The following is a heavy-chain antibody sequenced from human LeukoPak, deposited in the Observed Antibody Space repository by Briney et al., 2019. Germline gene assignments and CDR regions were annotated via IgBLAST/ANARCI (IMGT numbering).Heavy chain of an antibody. J-gene: IGHJ3*02. CDR3: ARLARDGYNYDACDI. Sequence: PSETLSLTCTVSGGSISTYYWSWIRQPPGKGLEWIGYIYYRGNTNYNPSLQSRVSISVDTSKNQFSLKLTSVTAADTAVYYCARLARDGYNYDACDIWGQGTMVTVSS. D-gene: IGHD5-24*01. CDR2: IYYRGNT. V-gene: IGHV4-59*08. CDR1: GGSISTYY.